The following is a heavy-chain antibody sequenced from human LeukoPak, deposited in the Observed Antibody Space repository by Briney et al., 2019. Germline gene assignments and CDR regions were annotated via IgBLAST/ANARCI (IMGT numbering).Heavy chain of an antibody. CDR3: ARGLPGRDAFDV. V-gene: IGHV4-59*13. CDR2: VFYSGNT. D-gene: IGHD3-16*01. J-gene: IGHJ3*01. CDR1: GGSISSFY. Sequence: SETLSLTCTVSGGSISSFYWNWIQQPPGKGLEWVGYVFYSGNTNYNPSLGSRVTISEDTSKNQFSLNLNSLTAADTAVYYCARGLPGRDAFDVWGQGTVVTVSS.